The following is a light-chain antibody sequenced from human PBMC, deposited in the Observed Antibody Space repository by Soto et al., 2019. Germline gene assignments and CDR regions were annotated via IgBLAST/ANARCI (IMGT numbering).Light chain of an antibody. Sequence: QSALTQPPSASGSPGQSVAISCTGTSSDVGGYNYVSWYQQHPGKAPKLMIYEVNKRPSGVPDRFSGSKSGNTASLTVSGLQAEDEADYYCCSYAGSHTKYVFGTGTKVTVL. V-gene: IGLV2-8*01. CDR3: CSYAGSHTKYV. CDR1: SSDVGGYNY. J-gene: IGLJ1*01. CDR2: EVN.